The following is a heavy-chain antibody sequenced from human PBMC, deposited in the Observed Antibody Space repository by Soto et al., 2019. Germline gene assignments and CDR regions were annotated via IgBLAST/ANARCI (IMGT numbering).Heavy chain of an antibody. J-gene: IGHJ3*02. CDR3: SRLGRATRPEQAFDI. V-gene: IGHV3-49*03. D-gene: IGHD5-12*01. CDR2: ITSRRYGATP. Sequence: SGGSLRLSCTASGITFGDNAMTWFRQAPGKGLEWVGFITSRRYGATPQYAASVKGRFTISRDDSNSIAYLQMNSLRTEDTAVYYCSRLGRATRPEQAFDIRGRGTMVTVSS. CDR1: GITFGDNA.